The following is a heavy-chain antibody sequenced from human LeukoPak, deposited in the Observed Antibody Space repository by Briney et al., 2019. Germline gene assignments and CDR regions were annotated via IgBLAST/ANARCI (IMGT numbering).Heavy chain of an antibody. CDR3: ARAGDTAMVPWPFDY. Sequence: PSETLSLTCTVSGGSISSYYWSWIRQPPGKGLEWIGYIYYSGSTYYNPSLKSRVTISVDTSKNQFSLKLSSVTAADTAVYYCARAGDTAMVPWPFDYWGQGTLVTVSS. CDR2: IYYSGST. J-gene: IGHJ4*02. V-gene: IGHV4-59*12. D-gene: IGHD5-18*01. CDR1: GGSISSYY.